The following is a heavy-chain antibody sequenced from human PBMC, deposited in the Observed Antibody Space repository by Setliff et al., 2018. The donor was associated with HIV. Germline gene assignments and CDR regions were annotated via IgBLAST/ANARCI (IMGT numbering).Heavy chain of an antibody. Sequence: ASVKVSCKASGYTFSDYDVAWVRQAPGQGLEWMGWISGYSGHTSYAQKIQGRVTMTTDTSTSTAYMELRSLRSDDTAVYFCAREHSTTWPDFDFWGQGTLVTVAS. CDR3: AREHSTTWPDFDF. CDR1: GYTFSDYD. D-gene: IGHD6-13*01. J-gene: IGHJ4*02. V-gene: IGHV1-18*01. CDR2: ISGYSGHT.